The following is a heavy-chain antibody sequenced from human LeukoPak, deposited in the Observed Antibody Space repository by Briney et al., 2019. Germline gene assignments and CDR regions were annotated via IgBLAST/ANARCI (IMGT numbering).Heavy chain of an antibody. CDR3: ARDLGGSLLVFDY. Sequence: ASVKVSCKASGYTFTSYYMHWVRQAPGQGLEWMGWINPNSGGTNYAQKFQGRVTMTSDTSISTAYMELSSLRSDDTAVYYCARDLGGSLLVFDYWGQGTLVTVSS. CDR1: GYTFTSYY. J-gene: IGHJ4*02. D-gene: IGHD1-26*01. V-gene: IGHV1-2*02. CDR2: INPNSGGT.